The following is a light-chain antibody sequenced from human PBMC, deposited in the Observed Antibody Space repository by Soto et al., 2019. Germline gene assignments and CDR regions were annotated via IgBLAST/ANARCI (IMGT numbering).Light chain of an antibody. CDR2: GAS. CDR3: QQYGASPFT. Sequence: VVLTQSPATLSLSPGEPATLSCRASRDVYINALAWYQQKPGRTPTLLIYGASTRATGIPDRFSATGSGTEFSLTISSLEPEDFVVYYCQQYGASPFTFGPGTRVEI. V-gene: IGKV3-20*01. J-gene: IGKJ3*01. CDR1: RDVYINA.